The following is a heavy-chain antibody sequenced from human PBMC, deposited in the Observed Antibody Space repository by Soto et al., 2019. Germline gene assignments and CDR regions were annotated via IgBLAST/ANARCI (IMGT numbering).Heavy chain of an antibody. CDR3: ARCTRFWSGYYGVDY. Sequence: SETLSLTCTVSGGSISSGDYYWGWIRQPPGKGLEWIGYIYYSGSTYYNPSLKSRVTISVDTSKNQFSLKLSSVTAADTAVYYCARCTRFWSGYYGVDYWGQGTLVTVSS. CDR1: GGSISSGDYY. V-gene: IGHV4-30-4*01. D-gene: IGHD3-3*01. J-gene: IGHJ4*02. CDR2: IYYSGST.